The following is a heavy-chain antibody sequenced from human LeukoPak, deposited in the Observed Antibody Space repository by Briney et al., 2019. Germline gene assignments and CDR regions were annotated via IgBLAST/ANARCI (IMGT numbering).Heavy chain of an antibody. J-gene: IGHJ4*02. Sequence: SVKVSCKASRGTFSSYTISWVRQAPGPRLEWMGRIIPILGIANYAQKFQGRVTITADKSTSTAYMELSRLRSEDTAVYYCARVGVLGSGWSFDYWGQGTLVTVSS. V-gene: IGHV1-69*02. D-gene: IGHD6-19*01. CDR2: IIPILGIA. CDR3: ARVGVLGSGWSFDY. CDR1: RGTFSSYT.